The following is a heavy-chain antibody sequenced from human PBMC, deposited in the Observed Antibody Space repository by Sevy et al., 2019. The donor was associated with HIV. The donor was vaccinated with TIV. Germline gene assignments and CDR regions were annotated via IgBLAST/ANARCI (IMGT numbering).Heavy chain of an antibody. CDR1: GFTFSSYS. J-gene: IGHJ6*02. D-gene: IGHD6-13*01. Sequence: GGSLRLSCAASGFTFSSYSMNWVRQAPGKGLEWVSSISSSSSYLYYADSVKGRFTISRDNAKNSLYLQMNSLRAEDTAVYYCARDGEQQLFYGMDVWGQGTTVSISS. CDR2: ISSSSSYL. CDR3: ARDGEQQLFYGMDV. V-gene: IGHV3-21*01.